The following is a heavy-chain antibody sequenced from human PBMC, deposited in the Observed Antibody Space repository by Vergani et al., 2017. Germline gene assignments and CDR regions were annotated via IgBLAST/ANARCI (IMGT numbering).Heavy chain of an antibody. CDR2: INHSGST. CDR3: ARGRGYARRNNWFDP. J-gene: IGHJ5*02. CDR1: GGSFSGYY. Sequence: QVQLQQWGAGLLKPSETLSLTCAVYGGSFSGYYWSWIRQPPGKGLGWIGEINHSGSTNYNPSLKSRVTISVDTSKNQFSLKLSSVTAADTAVSYCARGRGYARRNNWFDPWGQGTLVTVSS. V-gene: IGHV4-34*01. D-gene: IGHD6-6*01.